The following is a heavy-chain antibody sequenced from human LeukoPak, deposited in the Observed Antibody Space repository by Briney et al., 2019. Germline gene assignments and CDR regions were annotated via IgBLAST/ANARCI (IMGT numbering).Heavy chain of an antibody. CDR2: ISGSGGST. CDR3: AMHTSSSPRYYFDY. D-gene: IGHD6-6*01. CDR1: GFTFSSYA. V-gene: IGHV3-23*01. J-gene: IGHJ4*02. Sequence: GGSLRLSCAASGFTFSSYAMSWVRQAPGKGLEWVSAISGSGGSTYYADSVKGRFTISRDNSKNTPYLQMNSLRAEDTAVYYCAMHTSSSPRYYFDYWGQGTLVTVSS.